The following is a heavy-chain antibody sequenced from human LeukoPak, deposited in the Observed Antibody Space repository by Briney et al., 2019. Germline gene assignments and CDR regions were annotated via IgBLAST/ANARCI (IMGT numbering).Heavy chain of an antibody. CDR3: AKESGKFDY. Sequence: GGSLRLSCVVSGLNFADYAMHWVRQPPGKGLEWVSLISADGGTTFSADSVKGRFTIARDNSKNPLYLQMKSLRSEDTAMYFCAKESGKFDYWGQGTLVAVST. CDR2: ISADGGTT. V-gene: IGHV3-43*02. CDR1: GLNFADYA. J-gene: IGHJ4*02.